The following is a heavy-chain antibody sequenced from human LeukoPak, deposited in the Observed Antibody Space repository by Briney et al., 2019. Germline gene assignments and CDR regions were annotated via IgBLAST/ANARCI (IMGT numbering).Heavy chain of an antibody. Sequence: ASVKVSCKASGGTFSSYAISWVRQAPGKGLEWFSAISGSGGSTYYADSVKGRFTISRDNSKNTLSLQMNSLRADDTAVYYCAKASTFSGSPVDYWGQGTLVTVSS. CDR3: AKASTFSGSPVDY. CDR2: ISGSGGST. CDR1: GGTFSSYA. V-gene: IGHV3-23*01. D-gene: IGHD1-26*01. J-gene: IGHJ4*02.